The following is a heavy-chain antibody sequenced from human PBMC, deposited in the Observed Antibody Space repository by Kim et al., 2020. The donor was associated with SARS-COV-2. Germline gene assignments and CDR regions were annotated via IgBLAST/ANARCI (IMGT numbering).Heavy chain of an antibody. Sequence: SNKYYADSVKGRFTISRDNSKNTLYLQMNSLRAEDTAVYYCAELKTAFDIWGQGTMVTVSS. CDR3: AELKTAFDI. J-gene: IGHJ3*02. V-gene: IGHV3-30-3*01. CDR2: SNK. D-gene: IGHD1-26*01.